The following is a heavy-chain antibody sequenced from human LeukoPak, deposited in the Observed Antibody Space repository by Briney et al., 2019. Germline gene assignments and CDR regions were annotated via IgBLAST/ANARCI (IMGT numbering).Heavy chain of an antibody. Sequence: ASVKVSCKASGYTFTSYDINWVRQATGQGLEWMGWMNPNSGNTAYAQKFQGRVTITRNTSISTAYMELSSLRSEDTAVYYCARDVGAVAENWFDPWGQGTLVTVSS. D-gene: IGHD6-19*01. V-gene: IGHV1-8*03. J-gene: IGHJ5*02. CDR1: GYTFTSYD. CDR3: ARDVGAVAENWFDP. CDR2: MNPNSGNT.